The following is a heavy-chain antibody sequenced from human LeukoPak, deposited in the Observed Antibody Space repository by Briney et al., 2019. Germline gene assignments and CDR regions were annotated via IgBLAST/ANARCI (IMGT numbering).Heavy chain of an antibody. CDR3: ARSSLSGWGAVSY. J-gene: IGHJ4*02. Sequence: AASVKVSCKASGGTFSSYAISWVRQAPGQGLEWMGGIVPIFGTANYAQKFQGRVTITADESTSTAYMELSSLRSEDTAVYYCARSSLSGWGAVSYWGQGTLVTVSS. CDR2: IVPIFGTA. D-gene: IGHD6-19*01. V-gene: IGHV1-69*13. CDR1: GGTFSSYA.